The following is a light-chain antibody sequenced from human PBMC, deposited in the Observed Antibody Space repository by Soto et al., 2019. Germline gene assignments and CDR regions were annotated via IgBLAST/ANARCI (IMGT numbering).Light chain of an antibody. CDR1: QSVSSTY. CDR3: QQYTNWPPWT. CDR2: GAS. Sequence: EIVLTQSPGTLSSSPGERATLFCRASQSVSSTYLAWYQQKPGQASRLLIYGASSRATGIPARFSGSGSGTEFTLTISSLQSEDFAVYYCQQYTNWPPWTFGQGTKVEIK. J-gene: IGKJ1*01. V-gene: IGKV3-15*01.